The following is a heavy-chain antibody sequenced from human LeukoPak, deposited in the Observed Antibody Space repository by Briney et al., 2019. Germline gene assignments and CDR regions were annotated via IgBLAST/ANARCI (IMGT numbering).Heavy chain of an antibody. Sequence: PGGSLRLSCAASGFNFSDYGMIWVRQAPGKGMEWVSGISGSDYTDHADSVKGRFTISRDNSKNTLYLQMNSLRAEDTAVYYCAKDITMVRGVPWGQGTLVTVSS. CDR3: AKDITMVRGVP. J-gene: IGHJ5*02. V-gene: IGHV3-23*01. D-gene: IGHD3-10*01. CDR2: ISGSDYT. CDR1: GFNFSDYG.